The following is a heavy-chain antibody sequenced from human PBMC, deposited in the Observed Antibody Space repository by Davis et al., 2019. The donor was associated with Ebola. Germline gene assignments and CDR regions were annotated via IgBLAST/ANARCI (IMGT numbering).Heavy chain of an antibody. D-gene: IGHD3-10*01. CDR2: INPSGGST. CDR3: ARGRKWKGSGSYYPNYDMDV. J-gene: IGHJ6*02. CDR1: GYTFTSYY. V-gene: IGHV1-46*01. Sequence: AASVKVSCKASGYTFTSYYMHWVRQAPGQGLEWMGIINPSGGSTSYAQKFQGRVTMTRDTSTSTVYMELSSLRSEDTAVYYCARGRKWKGSGSYYPNYDMDVWGQGTTVTVSS.